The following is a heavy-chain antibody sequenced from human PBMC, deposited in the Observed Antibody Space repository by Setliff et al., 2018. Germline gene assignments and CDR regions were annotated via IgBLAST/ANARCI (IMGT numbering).Heavy chain of an antibody. CDR1: SGSFSGYF. Sequence: SETLSLTCAVYSGSFSGYFWSWIRQPPGKGLEWIGEINHSGSTNYNPSLKSRVTISGDTSKNQLSLKLSSVTAADTAVYYCARGDSDYGDPFAGVYYYYMDVWGKGTTVTVSS. D-gene: IGHD4-17*01. J-gene: IGHJ6*03. CDR2: INHSGST. V-gene: IGHV4-34*01. CDR3: ARGDSDYGDPFAGVYYYYMDV.